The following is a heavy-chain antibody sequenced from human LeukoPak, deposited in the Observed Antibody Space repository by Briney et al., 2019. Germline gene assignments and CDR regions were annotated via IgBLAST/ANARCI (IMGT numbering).Heavy chain of an antibody. CDR1: GFTFSSYE. Sequence: GGSLRLSCAASGFTFSSYEMNWVRQAPGKGLEWVSYISSSGSTIYYADSVKGRFTTSRDNAKNSLYLQMNSLRAEDTAVYYCARDSSQYYDILTGYRGYYGMDVWGQGTTVTVSS. CDR3: ARDSSQYYDILTGYRGYYGMDV. J-gene: IGHJ6*02. D-gene: IGHD3-9*01. CDR2: ISSSGSTI. V-gene: IGHV3-48*03.